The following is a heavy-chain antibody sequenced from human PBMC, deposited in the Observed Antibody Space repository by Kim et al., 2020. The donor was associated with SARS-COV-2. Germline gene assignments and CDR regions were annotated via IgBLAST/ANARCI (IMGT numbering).Heavy chain of an antibody. V-gene: IGHV4-59*13. J-gene: IGHJ3*02. Sequence: SETLSLTCTVSGGSISSYYWSWIRQPPGKGLEWIGYIYYSGSTNYNPSLKSRVTISVDTSKNQFSLKLSSVTAADTAVYYCAREFTAAAGRAFDIWGQGTMVTVSS. CDR2: IYYSGST. CDR1: GGSISSYY. CDR3: AREFTAAAGRAFDI. D-gene: IGHD6-13*01.